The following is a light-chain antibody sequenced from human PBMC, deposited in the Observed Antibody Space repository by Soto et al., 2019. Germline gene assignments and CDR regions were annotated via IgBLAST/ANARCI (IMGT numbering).Light chain of an antibody. CDR1: QGIRDA. V-gene: IGKV1-17*01. J-gene: IGKJ2*01. Sequence: GGRVTITCRASQGIRDALGWYQQKPGKVPKRLIYSASSLQNGVPSRFSGSGSETVFTLTISSLQTEDFATYFCLQHSDYPFTFGQGTKVDIK. CDR3: LQHSDYPFT. CDR2: SAS.